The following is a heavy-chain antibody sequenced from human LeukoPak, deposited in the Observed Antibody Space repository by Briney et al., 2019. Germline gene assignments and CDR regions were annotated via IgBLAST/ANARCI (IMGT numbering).Heavy chain of an antibody. D-gene: IGHD3-10*01. CDR1: GYTFTSYG. Sequence: GASVKVSCKASGYTFTSYGISWVRQAPGQGLEWMGWISAYNGNTNYAQKLQGRVTMTTDTSTSTAYMELRSLRSDDTAVYYCARDRNLWFGELLGGNWFDPWGQGTLVTVSS. CDR3: ARDRNLWFGELLGGNWFDP. CDR2: ISAYNGNT. J-gene: IGHJ5*02. V-gene: IGHV1-18*01.